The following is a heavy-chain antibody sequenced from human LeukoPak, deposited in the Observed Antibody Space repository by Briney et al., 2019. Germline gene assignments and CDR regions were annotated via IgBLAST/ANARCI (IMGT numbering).Heavy chain of an antibody. D-gene: IGHD3-9*01. CDR2: IYNSGSI. Sequence: PSETLSLTCTVSGGAVSSGSYSWTWIRQPPGKGLEWIGNIYNSGSINYNPPLKSRVTISLDTSRNQFSLKLTSVTAADTAVYYCARDSTHYDILTGHGAFDIWGQGTMVTVSS. CDR3: ARDSTHYDILTGHGAFDI. V-gene: IGHV4-61*01. J-gene: IGHJ3*02. CDR1: GGAVSSGSYS.